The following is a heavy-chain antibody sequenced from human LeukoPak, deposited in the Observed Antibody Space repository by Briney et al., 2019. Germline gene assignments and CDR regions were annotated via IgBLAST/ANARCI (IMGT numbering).Heavy chain of an antibody. V-gene: IGHV3-23*01. CDR3: AKAPAYYDSNSFQH. Sequence: PGGSLRLSCEASGFTFSSYAMSWVRQAPGEGLEWVSAISGSGTSTYYADSVKGRFTISRDNSKNTLYLQMNSLRAEDTAVYYCAKAPAYYDSNSFQHWGQGTLVTVSS. J-gene: IGHJ1*01. D-gene: IGHD3-22*01. CDR1: GFTFSSYA. CDR2: ISGSGTST.